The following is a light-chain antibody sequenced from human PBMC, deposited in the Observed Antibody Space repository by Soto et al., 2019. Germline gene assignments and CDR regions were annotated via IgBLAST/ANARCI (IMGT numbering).Light chain of an antibody. J-gene: IGKJ2*01. V-gene: IGKV1-5*01. CDR2: EAS. Sequence: DIQMTQSPSTLSASVGDRVTITCRASQSIDIWLAWYQQKPGKAPKLLIYEASSLESGVPSRFSSSGSGTEFTLTISSLQPDDFATYYCQQYDHHFGQGTKLEIK. CDR1: QSIDIW. CDR3: QQYDHH.